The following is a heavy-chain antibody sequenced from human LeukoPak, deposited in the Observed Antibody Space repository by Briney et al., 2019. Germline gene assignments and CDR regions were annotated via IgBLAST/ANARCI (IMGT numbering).Heavy chain of an antibody. CDR1: GASMNSGSYY. CDR2: IYTTGST. D-gene: IGHD4-23*01. J-gene: IGHJ4*02. V-gene: IGHV4-61*02. CDR3: VRDRGYGGNSGPFDY. Sequence: TLSLTCTVSGASMNSGSYYWTWIRQPAGKGLEWIGRIYTTGSTNYNPSLKSRVTISIDMSKNQFSLRLSSVTAADTAVYYCVRDRGYGGNSGPFDYWGQGTLVTASS.